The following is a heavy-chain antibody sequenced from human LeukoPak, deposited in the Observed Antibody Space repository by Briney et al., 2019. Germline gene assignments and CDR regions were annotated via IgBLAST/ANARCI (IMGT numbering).Heavy chain of an antibody. CDR1: GFTFSDHY. CDR2: ISSSGNSI. D-gene: IGHD2-15*01. J-gene: IGHJ4*02. CDR3: ARTPKYCSGGSCYRFDY. Sequence: GGSLRLSCAASGFTFSDHYMSWIRQAPGKGLEWVSYISSSGNSIYHADSVKGRFTISRDNAKNSLYLQMNSLRAEDTAVYYCARTPKYCSGGSCYRFDYWGQGTLVTVSS. V-gene: IGHV3-11*01.